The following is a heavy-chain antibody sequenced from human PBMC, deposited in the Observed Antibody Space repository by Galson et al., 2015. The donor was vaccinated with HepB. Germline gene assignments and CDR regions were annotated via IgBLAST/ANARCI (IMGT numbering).Heavy chain of an antibody. CDR1: GFTFSNAW. D-gene: IGHD5-12*01. J-gene: IGHJ6*02. CDR3: TTAVATSTSFLRNYYYYYGMDV. CDR2: IKSKTDGGTT. V-gene: IGHV3-15*01. Sequence: SLRLSCAASGFTFSNAWMSWVRQAPGKGLEWVGRIKSKTDGGTTDYAAPVKGRFTISRDDSKNTLYLQMNSLKTEDTAVYYCTTAVATSTSFLRNYYYYYGMDVWGQGTTVTVSS.